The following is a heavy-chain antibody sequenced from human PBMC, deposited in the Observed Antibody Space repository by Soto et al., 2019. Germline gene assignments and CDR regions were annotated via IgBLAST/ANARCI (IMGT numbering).Heavy chain of an antibody. Sequence: GGSLRLSCAASGFTFSSYAMHWVRQAPGKGLEWVAVISYDGSNKYYADSVKGRFTISRDNSKNTLYLQMNSLRAEDTAVYYCARGGWDTYYYDSSGYYKAFDIWGQGTMVTVSS. CDR2: ISYDGSNK. CDR3: ARGGWDTYYYDSSGYYKAFDI. CDR1: GFTFSSYA. V-gene: IGHV3-30-3*01. D-gene: IGHD3-22*01. J-gene: IGHJ3*02.